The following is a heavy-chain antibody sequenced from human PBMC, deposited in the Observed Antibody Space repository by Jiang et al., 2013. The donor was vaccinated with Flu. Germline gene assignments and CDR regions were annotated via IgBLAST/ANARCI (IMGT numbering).Heavy chain of an antibody. CDR3: ARDHLIYSSGWYYYGMDV. CDR2: INSDGSST. D-gene: IGHD6-19*01. J-gene: IGHJ6*02. Sequence: GLVWVSRINSDGSSTSYADSVKGRFTISRDNAKNTLYLQMNSLRAEDTAVYYCARDHLIYSSGWYYYGMDVWGQGTTVTVSS. V-gene: IGHV3-74*01.